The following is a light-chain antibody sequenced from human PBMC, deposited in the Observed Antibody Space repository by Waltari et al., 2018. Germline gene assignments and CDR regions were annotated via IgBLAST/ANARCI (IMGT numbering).Light chain of an antibody. V-gene: IGLV2-8*01. J-gene: IGLJ1*01. CDR3: SSYGGSDSYV. Sequence: QSALTPPPSASGSPGQSVTLSCTGTSRDVGAYDYVSWYQQYPGNAPRLLIYEVRKRPSGVPDRFSGSKSGNTASLTVSGLQAEDEADYYCSSYGGSDSYVFGSGTKVTV. CDR1: SRDVGAYDY. CDR2: EVR.